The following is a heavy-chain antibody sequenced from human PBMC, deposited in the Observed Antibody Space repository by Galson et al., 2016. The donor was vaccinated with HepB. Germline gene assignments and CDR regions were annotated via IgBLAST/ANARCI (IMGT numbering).Heavy chain of an antibody. Sequence: CAISGDSVSSNTAGWNWLRQSPSRGLEWLGRTYYRSGWYRDYASSVRDRLIINPDTSKNQFSLQLNSVTLDDKAVYYCPRVNLLGQGMNFWGQGPTVTVSS. J-gene: IGHJ6*02. CDR1: GDSVSSNTAG. CDR3: PRVNLLGQGMNF. CDR2: TYYRSGWYR. V-gene: IGHV6-1*01.